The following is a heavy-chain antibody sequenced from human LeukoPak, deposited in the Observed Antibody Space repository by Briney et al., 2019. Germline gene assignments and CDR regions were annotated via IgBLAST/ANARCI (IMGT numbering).Heavy chain of an antibody. CDR2: ISGSGGST. CDR3: AKGYYDYVWGSYYFDY. CDR1: GFTFSSYA. J-gene: IGHJ4*02. D-gene: IGHD3-16*01. Sequence: QPGGSLRLSCAASGFTFSSYAMSWVRQAPGKGLEWVSAISGSGGSTYYADSVKGRFTISRDNSRDTLYLQMNSLRAKDTAVYYCAKGYYDYVWGSYYFDYWGQGTLVTVSS. V-gene: IGHV3-23*01.